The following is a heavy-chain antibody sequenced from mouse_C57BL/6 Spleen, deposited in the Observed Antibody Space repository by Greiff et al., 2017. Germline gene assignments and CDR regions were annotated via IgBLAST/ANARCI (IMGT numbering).Heavy chain of an antibody. V-gene: IGHV1-64*01. D-gene: IGHD2-10*01. CDR2: IHPNSGST. CDR1: GYTFTSYW. J-gene: IGHJ2*01. CDR3: ARSYYGHYAYFDY. Sequence: QVQLQQPGAELVKPGASVKLSCKASGYTFTSYWMHWVKQRPGQGLEWIGMIHPNSGSTNYNEKFKSKATLTVDKSSSTAYMQLSSLTSADSAVYYCARSYYGHYAYFDYWGQGTTLTVSS.